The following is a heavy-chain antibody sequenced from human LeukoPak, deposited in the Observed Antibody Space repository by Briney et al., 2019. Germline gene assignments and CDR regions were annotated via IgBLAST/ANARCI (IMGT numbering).Heavy chain of an antibody. CDR2: ILTSGTT. CDR3: ARVRVSGTFLYYFDF. D-gene: IGHD3-10*01. J-gene: IGHJ4*02. V-gene: IGHV4-4*09. Sequence: SETLSLTCNVSGGSISNDHWSWIRQPPGKELEWIGYILTSGTTNYNPSLKSRVAILVDTSKNQVSLKLSSVTAAETAIYFFARVRVSGTFLYYFDFWGQGILVTVSS. CDR1: GGSISNDH.